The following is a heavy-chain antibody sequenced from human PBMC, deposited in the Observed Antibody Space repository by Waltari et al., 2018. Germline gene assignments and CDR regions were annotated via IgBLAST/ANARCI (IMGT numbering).Heavy chain of an antibody. CDR2: IYHTGSS. CDR3: ARVKHIVVVTAILDALDM. Sequence: QVQLQESSPGLVKPSETLSLTCAVSGYSISSGYFWGWIRQPPGKGLEWIGSIYHTGSSYYNPSLKSRVTISVDTSENQFSLKLSSVTAADTAVYYCARVKHIVVVTAILDALDMWGQGTMVTVSS. D-gene: IGHD2-21*02. J-gene: IGHJ3*02. CDR1: GYSISSGYF. V-gene: IGHV4-38-2*01.